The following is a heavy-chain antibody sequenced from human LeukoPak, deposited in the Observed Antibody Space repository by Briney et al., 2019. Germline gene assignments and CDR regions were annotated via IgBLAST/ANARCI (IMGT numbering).Heavy chain of an antibody. V-gene: IGHV3-53*01. J-gene: IGHJ4*02. Sequence: PGGSLRLSCAAPGFTVITNDMTWVRQAPGKGLEWVSVLYSDGNTKYADSVQGRFTISRDNSKNTLYLEMNSLSPDDTAVYYCARGVEPLAANTLAYWGQGTLATVSS. D-gene: IGHD1-14*01. CDR1: GFTVITND. CDR3: ARGVEPLAANTLAY. CDR2: LYSDGNT.